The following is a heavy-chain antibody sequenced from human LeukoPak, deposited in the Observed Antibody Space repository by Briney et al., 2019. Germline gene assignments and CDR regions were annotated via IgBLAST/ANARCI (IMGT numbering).Heavy chain of an antibody. CDR1: GGSISSGGYS. Sequence: SETLSHTCAVSGGSISSGGYSWSWIRQPPGTGLEWIGYIYHSGSTYYNPSLKSRVTISVDRSKNQFSLKLSSVTAADTAVYYCARGSGYSSGWYDYWGQGTLVTVSS. CDR2: IYHSGST. D-gene: IGHD6-19*01. CDR3: ARGSGYSSGWYDY. V-gene: IGHV4-30-2*01. J-gene: IGHJ4*02.